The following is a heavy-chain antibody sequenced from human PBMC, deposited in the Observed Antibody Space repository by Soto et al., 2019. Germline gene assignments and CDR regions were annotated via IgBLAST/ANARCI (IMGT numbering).Heavy chain of an antibody. V-gene: IGHV1-3*01. J-gene: IGHJ3*02. Sequence: QVQLVQSGAEVKKPGASVKVSCKASGYTFTSYAMHWVRQAPGQRLEWMGWINAGNGNTKYSQKFQGRVTITRDTSASTAYMELSSLRSEDTAVYYCARARSYYDSSGYAVGAFDIWGQGTMVTVSS. CDR1: GYTFTSYA. D-gene: IGHD3-22*01. CDR3: ARARSYYDSSGYAVGAFDI. CDR2: INAGNGNT.